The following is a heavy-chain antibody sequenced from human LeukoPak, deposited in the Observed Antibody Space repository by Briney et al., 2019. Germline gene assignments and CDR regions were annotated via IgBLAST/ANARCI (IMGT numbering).Heavy chain of an antibody. CDR3: AKDHYWSIDY. CDR1: GFGFSSNW. D-gene: IGHD3-3*01. V-gene: IGHV3-74*01. J-gene: IGHJ4*02. CDR2: IKGDGIST. Sequence: GGSLRLSCAASGFGFSSNWMHWVRHAPGQGLVWVSRIKGDGISTNYADSVKGRFTISRDIAKNTLYLQMNSLRAEDTGVYYCAKDHYWSIDYWGRGTLVTVSS.